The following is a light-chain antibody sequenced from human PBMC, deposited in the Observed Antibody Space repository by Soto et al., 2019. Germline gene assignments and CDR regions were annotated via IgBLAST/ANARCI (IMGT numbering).Light chain of an antibody. J-gene: IGKJ4*01. CDR2: AAS. Sequence: DIKMTQYQSRPFSSVGGRVTITCRASQSISSFLNWYQQKPGKAPKVLIYAASSLQSGVPARVSDIRSGTDFTLTISSLQPEDVATDDGQQRYSSALTFVGGTKLDIK. CDR1: QSISSF. V-gene: IGKV1-39*01. CDR3: QQRYSSALT.